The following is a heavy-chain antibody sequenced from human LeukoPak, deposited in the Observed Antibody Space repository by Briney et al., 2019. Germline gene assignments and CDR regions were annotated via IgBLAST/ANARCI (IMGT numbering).Heavy chain of an antibody. CDR1: GGSIGTYY. J-gene: IGHJ6*03. CDR3: AXXSCTNGVCYWNYYYYMDV. V-gene: IGHV4-59*12. CDR2: IYYSGST. D-gene: IGHD2-8*01. Sequence: SETLSLTCSVSGGSIGTYYWSWIRQPPGKGLEWIGYIYYSGSTRHNPSLKGRVTISADTSKNQFSLKLNSVTAADTAVYYCAXXSCTNGVCYWNYYYYMDVWGKGTTVTVSS.